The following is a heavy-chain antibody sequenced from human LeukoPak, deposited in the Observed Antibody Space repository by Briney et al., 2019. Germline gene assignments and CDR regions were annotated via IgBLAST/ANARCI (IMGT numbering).Heavy chain of an antibody. CDR3: ARVPSGGPFDY. D-gene: IGHD6-19*01. J-gene: IGHJ4*02. CDR2: ISAYNGNT. Sequence: ASVKVSCKASGYSFTSYGISWVRQAPGQGLEWMGWISAYNGNTNYAQRLQGRVTMTTDTSTSTAYMELRSLTSDDTAIYYCARVPSGGPFDYWGQGTLVTVSS. V-gene: IGHV1-18*01. CDR1: GYSFTSYG.